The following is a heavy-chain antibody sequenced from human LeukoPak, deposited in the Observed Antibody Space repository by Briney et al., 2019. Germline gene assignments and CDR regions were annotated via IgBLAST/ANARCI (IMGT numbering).Heavy chain of an antibody. CDR1: GFSLRAYD. CDR2: INGGGDIM. CDR3: AMRDRGYGLDI. Sequence: GGSLRLSCAASGFSLRAYDLIWVRQAPGEGLDWVSIINGGGDIMMYEDSVKGRFTISRDNSKNTFYLQMNSLRVEDTAVYYCAMRDRGYGLDIWGQGTMVTVSS. J-gene: IGHJ3*02. D-gene: IGHD3-10*01. V-gene: IGHV3-23*01.